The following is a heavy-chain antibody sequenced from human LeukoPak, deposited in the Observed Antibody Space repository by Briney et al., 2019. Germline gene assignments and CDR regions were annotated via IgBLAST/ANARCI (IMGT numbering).Heavy chain of an antibody. Sequence: GGSLRLSCAACGFTFSSYDMHWVRQATGKGLEWVSAIGTAGDTYYPGSVKGRFTISRENAKNSLYLQMNSLRAGDTAVYYCARSYAYCGGDCYSEEDHAFDIWGQGTMVTVSS. CDR3: ARSYAYCGGDCYSEEDHAFDI. CDR1: GFTFSSYD. V-gene: IGHV3-13*01. J-gene: IGHJ3*02. D-gene: IGHD2-21*02. CDR2: IGTAGDT.